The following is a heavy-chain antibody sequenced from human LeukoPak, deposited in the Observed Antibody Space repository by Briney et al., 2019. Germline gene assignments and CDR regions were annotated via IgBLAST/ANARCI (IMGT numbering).Heavy chain of an antibody. CDR3: ARPSLRGSGSYYHPEDFDY. Sequence: ASVKVSCKASGYTFTSYYMHWVRQAPGQGLEWMGIINPSGGSTSYAQKFQGRVTMTTDTSTSTAYMELRSLRSDDTAVYYCARPSLRGSGSYYHPEDFDYWGQGTLVTVSS. CDR1: GYTFTSYY. D-gene: IGHD3-10*01. CDR2: INPSGGST. V-gene: IGHV1-46*01. J-gene: IGHJ4*02.